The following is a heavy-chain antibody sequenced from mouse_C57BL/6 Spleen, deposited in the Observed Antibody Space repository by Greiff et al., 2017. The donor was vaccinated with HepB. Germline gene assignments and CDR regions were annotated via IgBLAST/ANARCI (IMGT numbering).Heavy chain of an antibody. J-gene: IGHJ2*01. CDR3: ARRSPGGTFDY. V-gene: IGHV1-69*01. Sequence: QVQLQQSGAELVMPGASVKLSCKASGYTFTSYWMHWVKQRPGQGLEWIGEIDPSDSYTNYNQKFKGKSTLTVDKSSSTAYMQLSSLTSEDSAVYYCARRSPGGTFDYWGQGTTLTVSS. CDR2: IDPSDSYT. CDR1: GYTFTSYW. D-gene: IGHD3-3*01.